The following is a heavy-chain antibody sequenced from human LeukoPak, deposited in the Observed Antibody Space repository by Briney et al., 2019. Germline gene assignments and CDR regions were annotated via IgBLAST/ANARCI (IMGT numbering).Heavy chain of an antibody. D-gene: IGHD1-26*01. CDR3: AREVYYSPPYYYYYMDV. V-gene: IGHV4-4*07. J-gene: IGHJ6*03. CDR1: GGSISSYY. Sequence: WGTLSLTCTVSGGSISSYYWSWVRQPAGKGLEWIGRIYTSGSTNYNPSLKSGVTMTVDTYKNQFPLKLSTVTAPDTTVYYCAREVYYSPPYYYYYMDVWGKGTTVTVSS. CDR2: IYTSGST.